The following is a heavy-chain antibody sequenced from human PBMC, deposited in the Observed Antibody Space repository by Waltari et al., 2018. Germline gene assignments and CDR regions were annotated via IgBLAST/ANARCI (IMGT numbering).Heavy chain of an antibody. CDR1: GFSLRSSW. D-gene: IGHD6-13*01. CDR3: ARGSPDMSAAGPDY. J-gene: IGHJ4*02. V-gene: IGHV3-7*03. CDR2: IEQDGREK. Sequence: EVQLAESGGGLVRPGGSLRLSCPASGFSLRSSWMNWVRQAPGKGLEWVTNIEQDGREKYYVDSVKGRFTISRDNSKNSVYLQMNSLRAEDTAVYYCARGSPDMSAAGPDYWGQGTLVVVSS.